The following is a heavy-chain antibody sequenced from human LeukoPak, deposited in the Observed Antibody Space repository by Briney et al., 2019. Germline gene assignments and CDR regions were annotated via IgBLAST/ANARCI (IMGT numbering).Heavy chain of an antibody. CDR3: ARGGMTTVVTPLHYFDY. Sequence: GGSLRLSCEASGFTFSSYGMHWVRQAPGKGLERVAGIWNDGNDKYYADSVKGRFTISRDNAKNSLYLQMNSLRAEDTAVYYCARGGMTTVVTPLHYFDYWGQGTLVTVSS. CDR2: IWNDGNDK. D-gene: IGHD4-17*01. J-gene: IGHJ4*02. CDR1: GFTFSSYG. V-gene: IGHV3-33*01.